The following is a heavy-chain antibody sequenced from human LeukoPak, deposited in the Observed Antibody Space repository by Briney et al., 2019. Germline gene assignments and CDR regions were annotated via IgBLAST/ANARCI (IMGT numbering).Heavy chain of an antibody. D-gene: IGHD3-16*01. V-gene: IGHV1-24*01. J-gene: IGHJ4*02. CDR1: GHTLTKLS. Sequence: ASVKVSCKVSGHTLTKLSIHWVRQAPGKGLEWMGGFDPEEGETIYEQKFQGRVTMTEDTSTDTAYVELSSLRSEYTAVYYCAALYDYVWGGWGQGTLVTVSS. CDR3: AALYDYVWGG. CDR2: FDPEEGET.